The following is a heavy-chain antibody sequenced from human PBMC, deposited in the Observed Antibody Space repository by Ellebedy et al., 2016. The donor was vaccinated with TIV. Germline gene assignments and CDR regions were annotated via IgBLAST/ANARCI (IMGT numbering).Heavy chain of an antibody. CDR1: GFTVSSNY. D-gene: IGHD6-13*01. CDR3: SYSSSWYIVSYYYYGMDV. J-gene: IGHJ6*02. CDR2: IYRGGST. V-gene: IGHV3-66*01. Sequence: GESLKISCAASGFTVSSNYMRWVRQAPGKGLEWVSVIYRGGSTYYADSVKGRFTISRDNSKNTLYLQMNSLRAEDTAVYYCSYSSSWYIVSYYYYGMDVWGQGTTVTVSS.